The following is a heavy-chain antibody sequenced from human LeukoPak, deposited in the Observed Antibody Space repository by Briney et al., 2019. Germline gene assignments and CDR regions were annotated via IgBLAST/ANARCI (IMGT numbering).Heavy chain of an antibody. Sequence: PGGSLRLSCAASGFTFSSYAMNWVRQAPGKGLEWVAFIRYDGSNKYYADSVKGRFTISRDNSKNTLYLQMNSLRAEDTAVYYCAKEGYGYSSSWYYFDYWGQGTLVTVSS. CDR1: GFTFSSYA. D-gene: IGHD6-13*01. J-gene: IGHJ4*02. CDR3: AKEGYGYSSSWYYFDY. V-gene: IGHV3-30*02. CDR2: IRYDGSNK.